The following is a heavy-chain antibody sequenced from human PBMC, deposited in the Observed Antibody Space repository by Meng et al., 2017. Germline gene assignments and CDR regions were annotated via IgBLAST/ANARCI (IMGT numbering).Heavy chain of an antibody. Sequence: GESLKISCAASGFTFSSYWMSWVRQAPGKGLEWVANIKQDGGEKYYVDSVKGRFTISRDNAKNSLYLQMNSLRAEDAAVYYCARGSDILDYDFWSGYYSSYYYGMDVWGQGTTVTVSS. V-gene: IGHV3-7*01. J-gene: IGHJ6*02. CDR3: ARGSDILDYDFWSGYYSSYYYGMDV. D-gene: IGHD3-3*01. CDR1: GFTFSSYW. CDR2: IKQDGGEK.